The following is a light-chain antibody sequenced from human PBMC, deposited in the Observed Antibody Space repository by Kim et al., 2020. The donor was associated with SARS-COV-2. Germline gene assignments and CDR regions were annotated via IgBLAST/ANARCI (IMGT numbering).Light chain of an antibody. CDR2: KAS. CDR3: QKYNSYPLT. CDR1: QSISSW. Sequence: DIHMTQSPSTLSASVGDRVTITCRASQSISSWLAWYQQKPGKAPKLLIYKASSLESGVPSRFSGSGSGTEFTLTISSLQPDDFATYYCQKYNSYPLTFGGGTKVEIK. J-gene: IGKJ4*01. V-gene: IGKV1-5*03.